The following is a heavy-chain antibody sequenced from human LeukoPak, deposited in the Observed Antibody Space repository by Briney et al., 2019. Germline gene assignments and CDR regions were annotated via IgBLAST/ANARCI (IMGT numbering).Heavy chain of an antibody. CDR1: GYTFTGYY. CDR3: ARSGVHYYDSSGYYFDY. D-gene: IGHD3-22*01. CDR2: INPNSGGT. V-gene: IGHV1-2*02. Sequence: ASVKVSCKASGYTFTGYYMHCVRQAPGQGLEWMGWINPNSGGTNYAQKFQGRVTMTRDTSISTAYMELSRLRSEDMAVYYCARSGVHYYDSSGYYFDYWGQGTLVTVSS. J-gene: IGHJ4*02.